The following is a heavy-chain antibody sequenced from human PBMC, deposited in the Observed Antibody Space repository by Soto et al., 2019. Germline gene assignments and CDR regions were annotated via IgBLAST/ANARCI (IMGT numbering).Heavy chain of an antibody. CDR3: ARGLRGAYYYGMDV. CDR2: INSDGSST. CDR1: GFTFSSYW. J-gene: IGHJ6*02. Sequence: GGSLRLSCAASGFTFSSYWMHWVRQAPGKGLVWVSRINSDGSSTSYADSVKGRFTISRDNAKNTLYLQMNSLRAEDTAVYYCARGLRGAYYYGMDVWGQGTTVTVYS. D-gene: IGHD3-16*01. V-gene: IGHV3-74*01.